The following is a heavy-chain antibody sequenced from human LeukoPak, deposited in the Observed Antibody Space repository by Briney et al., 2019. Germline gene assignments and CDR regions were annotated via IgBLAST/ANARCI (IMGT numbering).Heavy chain of an antibody. CDR3: ARGKSYWYFDL. CDR1: GFTVSSNY. V-gene: IGHV3-66*01. J-gene: IGHJ2*01. CDR2: IYSGGST. Sequence: PGGSRRLSCAASGFTVSSNYMSWVRQAPGKGLEWVSVIYSGGSTYYADSVKGRFTISRDNSKNTLYLQMNSLSAEDTAVYYCARGKSYWYFDLWGRGTLVTVSS.